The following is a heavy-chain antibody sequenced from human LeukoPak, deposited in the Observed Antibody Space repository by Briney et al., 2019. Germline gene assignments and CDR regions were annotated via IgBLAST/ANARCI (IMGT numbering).Heavy chain of an antibody. CDR1: GFALRSCT. CDR3: ARVAVAGPTGWFDS. J-gene: IGHJ5*01. Sequence: GGSLRLSCAAYGFALRSCTVTWVRQAPGKGLEWVSSISSTSAYIYYAESVKGRFSISRDNVDNVVHLQMSSLRNEDTAFYYCARVAVAGPTGWFDSWGQGTLVTVSS. D-gene: IGHD6-19*01. V-gene: IGHV3-21*01. CDR2: ISSTSAYI.